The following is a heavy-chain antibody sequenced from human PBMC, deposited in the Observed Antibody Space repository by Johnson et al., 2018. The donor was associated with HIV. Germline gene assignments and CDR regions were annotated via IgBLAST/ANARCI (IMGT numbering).Heavy chain of an antibody. D-gene: IGHD3-22*01. CDR3: ARGITMIVVVKGDAFDI. CDR2: ISYDGSNK. Sequence: QVQLVESGGGLVQPGGSLRLSCAASGFTVSSNYMSWVRQAPGKGLEWVAVISYDGSNKYYPNSLKGRFTISRDNSKNTLYLQMNSLRAEDTAVYYCARGITMIVVVKGDAFDIWGQGTMVTVSS. CDR1: GFTVSSNY. J-gene: IGHJ3*02. V-gene: IGHV3-30-3*01.